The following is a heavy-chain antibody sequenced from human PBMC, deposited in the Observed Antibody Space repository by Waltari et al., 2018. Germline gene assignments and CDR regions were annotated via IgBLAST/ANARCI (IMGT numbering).Heavy chain of an antibody. D-gene: IGHD7-27*01. V-gene: IGHV3-30*18. Sequence: QVQLVESGGGVVQPGRSLRLSCAASGFTFSRYGMPWVRQAPGKGLEWVAVISYDGSNKYYADSVKGRFTISRDNSKNTLYLQMNSLRAEDTAVYYCAKDLQAAYWGIVYYYGMDVWGQGTTVTVSS. CDR2: ISYDGSNK. J-gene: IGHJ6*02. CDR1: GFTFSRYG. CDR3: AKDLQAAYWGIVYYYGMDV.